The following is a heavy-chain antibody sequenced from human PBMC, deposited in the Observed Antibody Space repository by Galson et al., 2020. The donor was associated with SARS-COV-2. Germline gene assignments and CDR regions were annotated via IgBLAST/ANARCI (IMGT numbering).Heavy chain of an antibody. Sequence: SGPTLVKPTQTLTLTCTFSGFSLTTNGVGVGWIRQPPGKALEWLALIYWDDDKRYSPSLKSRLTITKDASKNQVVLTMTNMDPVDTATYYCTRRIVGVTLFDYWGQGTLVTVSS. J-gene: IGHJ4*02. CDR3: TRRIVGVTLFDY. CDR2: IYWDDDK. V-gene: IGHV2-5*02. CDR1: GFSLTTNGVG. D-gene: IGHD1-26*01.